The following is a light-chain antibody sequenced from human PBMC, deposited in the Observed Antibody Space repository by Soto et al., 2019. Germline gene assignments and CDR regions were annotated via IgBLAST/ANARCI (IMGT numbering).Light chain of an antibody. CDR3: QQRSNWPRT. V-gene: IGKV3-11*01. Sequence: EIVLTQSPVTLSLSPGERATLSCRASQSISSSLAWYQQKPGQAPRLLIYNAANRATGIPARFSGSGSGTDFTLTISSLKPEDFAVYYCQQRSNWPRTFGQGTKVEIK. CDR1: QSISSS. CDR2: NAA. J-gene: IGKJ1*01.